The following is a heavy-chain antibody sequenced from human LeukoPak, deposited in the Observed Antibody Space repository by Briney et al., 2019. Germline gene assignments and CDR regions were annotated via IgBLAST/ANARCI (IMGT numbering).Heavy chain of an antibody. Sequence: PGGSLRLSCAASGFTFSSYSMNWVRQAPGKGLEWVSSISSSSSYIYYADSVKDRFTISRDNAKNSLYLQMNSLRAEDTAVYYCARGYSSSWSDAFDIWGQGTMVTVSS. D-gene: IGHD6-13*01. J-gene: IGHJ3*02. CDR3: ARGYSSSWSDAFDI. CDR2: ISSSSSYI. CDR1: GFTFSSYS. V-gene: IGHV3-21*01.